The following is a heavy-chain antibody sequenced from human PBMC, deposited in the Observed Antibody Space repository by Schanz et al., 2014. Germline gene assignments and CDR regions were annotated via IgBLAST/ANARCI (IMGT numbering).Heavy chain of an antibody. CDR3: AKHVRSLTGNDY. D-gene: IGHD3-9*01. V-gene: IGHV3-23*01. CDR1: GFTFSSYA. CDR2: IGGSGDST. Sequence: DVQLLESGGGLVKPGGSLRLSCAASGFTFSSYAMHWVRQAPGKGLEWVSGIGGSGDSTHYADSVKGRFIISRDNSKNTLYLQVNSLRAEDTAVYYCAKHVRSLTGNDYWGQGTLVTVSS. J-gene: IGHJ4*02.